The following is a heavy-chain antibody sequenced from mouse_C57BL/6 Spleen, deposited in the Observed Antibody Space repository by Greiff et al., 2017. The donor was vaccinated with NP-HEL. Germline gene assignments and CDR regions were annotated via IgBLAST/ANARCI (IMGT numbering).Heavy chain of an antibody. D-gene: IGHD1-1*01. Sequence: EIQLQQSGPVLVKPGPSVKISCKASGFTFTDYYMHWVKQSHGQSLEWIGLVYPYNGGTSYNQKFKGKATLTVDTSSSTAYMELNSLTSEDSAVYYCSRGYYYGSGSAWFAYWGQGTLVTVSA. J-gene: IGHJ3*01. CDR2: VYPYNGGT. CDR1: GFTFTDYY. CDR3: SRGYYYGSGSAWFAY. V-gene: IGHV1-36*01.